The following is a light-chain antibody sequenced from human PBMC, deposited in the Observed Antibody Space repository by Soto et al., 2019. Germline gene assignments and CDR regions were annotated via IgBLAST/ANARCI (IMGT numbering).Light chain of an antibody. Sequence: DIQMTQSPSTLSASVGDRVTIRCRASQTIVDWLAWYQQKPGKAPKLLIYKASTLQSGVPSRFSGGGSETEFTLSISSLQPDDFATYFCQQYVYYPLTFGGGTEVEIK. CDR3: QQYVYYPLT. CDR1: QTIVDW. CDR2: KAS. V-gene: IGKV1-5*03. J-gene: IGKJ4*01.